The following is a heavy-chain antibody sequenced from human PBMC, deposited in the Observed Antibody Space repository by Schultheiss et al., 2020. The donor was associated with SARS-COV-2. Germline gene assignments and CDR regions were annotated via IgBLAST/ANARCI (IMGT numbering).Heavy chain of an antibody. CDR3: ARDGGIAVAGFDY. D-gene: IGHD6-19*01. V-gene: IGHV4-31*03. Sequence: SETLSLTCTVSGGSISSGGYYWSWIRQHPGKGLEWIGYIYYSGSTYYNPSLKSRVTISVDTSKNQFSLKLSSVTAADTAVYYCARDGGIAVAGFDYWGQGTLVTVSS. CDR2: IYYSGST. CDR1: GGSISSGGYY. J-gene: IGHJ4*02.